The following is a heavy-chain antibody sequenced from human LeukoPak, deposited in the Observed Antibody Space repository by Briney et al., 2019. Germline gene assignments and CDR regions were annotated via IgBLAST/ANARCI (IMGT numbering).Heavy chain of an antibody. CDR2: INPNSGGT. Sequence: ASVKVSCKASGYTFTGYYMHWVRQARGQGLEWMGWINPNSGGTNYAQKFQGRVTMTRDTSISTAYMELSRLRSDDTAVYYCARALSSGWHWVFYHWGQGTLVTVSS. CDR3: ARALSSGWHWVFYH. D-gene: IGHD6-19*01. V-gene: IGHV1-2*02. CDR1: GYTFTGYY. J-gene: IGHJ4*02.